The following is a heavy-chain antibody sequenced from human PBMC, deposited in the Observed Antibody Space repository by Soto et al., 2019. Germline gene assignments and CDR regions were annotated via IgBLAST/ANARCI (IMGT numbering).Heavy chain of an antibody. V-gene: IGHV4-59*01. J-gene: IGHJ3*02. CDR2: IYYSGST. D-gene: IGHD3-22*01. CDR3: ARILPSYDSSGYGSVAFDI. Sequence: QVQLQESGPGLVKPSETLSLTCTVSGGSISSYYWSWIRQPPGKGLEWIGYIYYSGSTNYNPSLKSRVTISEDTSKNQFSLKLSSVTAADTAVYYCARILPSYDSSGYGSVAFDIWGQGTMVTVSS. CDR1: GGSISSYY.